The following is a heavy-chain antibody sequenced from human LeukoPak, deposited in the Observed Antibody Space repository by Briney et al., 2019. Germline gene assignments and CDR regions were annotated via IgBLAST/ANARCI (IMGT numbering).Heavy chain of an antibody. CDR1: GGSFSGYF. J-gene: IGHJ6*04. CDR2: INHSGST. Sequence: SETLSLTCAVYGGSFSGYFWSWIRQPPGKGLEWIGEINHSGSTNYNPSLKSRVTISVDTSKNQFSLKLSSVTAADTAVYYCARGILGYCSGGSCLGMDVWGKGTTATVSS. V-gene: IGHV4-34*01. D-gene: IGHD2-15*01. CDR3: ARGILGYCSGGSCLGMDV.